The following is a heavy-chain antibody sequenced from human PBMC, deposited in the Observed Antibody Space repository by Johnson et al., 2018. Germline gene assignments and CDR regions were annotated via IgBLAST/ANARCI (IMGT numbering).Heavy chain of an antibody. Sequence: VQLVESGGGVVQPGRSLRLSCAASGFTFSSYGMHWVRQASGKGLEWVAVISYDGSNKYYADSVKGRFTISRDNSKNTLYLQMNSLRAEGTAVYYCSKDAYSSSWVSSYYYGMDVWGQGTTVTVSS. CDR1: GFTFSSYG. J-gene: IGHJ6*02. D-gene: IGHD6-13*01. V-gene: IGHV3-30*18. CDR2: ISYDGSNK. CDR3: SKDAYSSSWVSSYYYGMDV.